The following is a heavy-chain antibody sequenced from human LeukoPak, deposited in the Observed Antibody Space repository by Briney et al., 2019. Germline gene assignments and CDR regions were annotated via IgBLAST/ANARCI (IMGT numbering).Heavy chain of an antibody. CDR3: AKDDNNWNYEVH. J-gene: IGHJ4*02. CDR1: GFTFTSYG. D-gene: IGHD1-7*01. Sequence: GGSLRLSRVPAGFTFTSYGMHWVRQAHGNGLGWVAFIRYDGSNKYYADSVNGRFTISRDNSKNTLYLQMNSLRAEDTAVYYCAKDDNNWNYEVHWGQGTLVTVSS. V-gene: IGHV3-30*02. CDR2: IRYDGSNK.